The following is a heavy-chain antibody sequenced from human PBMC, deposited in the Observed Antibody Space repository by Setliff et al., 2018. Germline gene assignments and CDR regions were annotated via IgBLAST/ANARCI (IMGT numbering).Heavy chain of an antibody. V-gene: IGHV1-18*01. D-gene: IGHD5-18*01. Sequence: ASVKVSCKASGDTFRNYAFAWVRQAPGQGLEWVGWISVYNGDTNYAQKFQGRVTLTTDISTRTAYMELRSLTSDDSAFYYCARAPSVELVTIRTNSWFTFWGQGTLVPV. CDR1: GDTFRNYA. CDR3: ARAPSVELVTIRTNSWFTF. CDR2: ISVYNGDT. J-gene: IGHJ1*01.